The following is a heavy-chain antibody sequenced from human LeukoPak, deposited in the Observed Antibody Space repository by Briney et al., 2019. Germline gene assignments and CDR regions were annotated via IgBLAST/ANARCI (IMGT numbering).Heavy chain of an antibody. CDR2: IHHSGST. Sequence: PSGTLSLTCVVSGGSISSGNWWSWIRQPPGKGLEWIGEIHHSGSTNYNPSPKSRVTISVDKSKNQFSLKLSSVTATDTAVYYCARNGYYSVDYWGQGTLVTVSS. CDR3: ARNGYYSVDY. J-gene: IGHJ4*02. CDR1: GGSISSGNW. D-gene: IGHD4-17*01. V-gene: IGHV4-4*02.